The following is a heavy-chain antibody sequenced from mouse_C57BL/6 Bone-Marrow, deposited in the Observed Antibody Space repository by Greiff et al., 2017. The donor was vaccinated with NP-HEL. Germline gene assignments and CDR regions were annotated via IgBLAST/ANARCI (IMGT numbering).Heavy chain of an antibody. CDR1: GYTFTSYW. Sequence: QVHVKQPGAELVKPGASVKLSCKASGYTFTSYWMQWVKQRPGQGLEWIGEIDPSDSYTNYNQKFKGKATLTVDTSSSTAYMQLSSLTSEDSAVYYCARGEGWFNFEVWGTGTTGTVSS. V-gene: IGHV1-50*01. J-gene: IGHJ1*03. CDR3: ARGEGWFNFEV. D-gene: IGHD2-3*01. CDR2: IDPSDSYT.